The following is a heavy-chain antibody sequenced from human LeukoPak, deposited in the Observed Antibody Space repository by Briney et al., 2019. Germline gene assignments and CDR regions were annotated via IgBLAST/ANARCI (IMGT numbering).Heavy chain of an antibody. CDR1: GGSISSGSYY. CDR2: IYTSGST. V-gene: IGHV4-61*02. J-gene: IGHJ2*01. Sequence: SQTLSLTCTVSGGSISSGSYYWSWIRQPAWKGLEWIGRIYTSGSTNYNPSLKSRVTISVDTSKNQFSLKLSSVTAADTAVYYCARDRSKQWLSWYFDLWGRGTLVTVSS. CDR3: ARDRSKQWLSWYFDL. D-gene: IGHD6-19*01.